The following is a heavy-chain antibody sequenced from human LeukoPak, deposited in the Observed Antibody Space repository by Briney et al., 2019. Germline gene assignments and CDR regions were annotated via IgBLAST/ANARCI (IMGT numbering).Heavy chain of an antibody. CDR3: ARSVDSFMAGDDY. J-gene: IGHJ4*02. CDR1: GFTFSSYG. Sequence: GGSLRLSCAASGFTFSSYGMHWVRQAPGKGLEWVAVIWYDGSNKYYADSVKGRFTISRDNSKNTLYLQMNSLRAEDTAVYYCARSVDSFMAGDDYWGQGTLVTVSS. D-gene: IGHD5-18*01. CDR2: IWYDGSNK. V-gene: IGHV3-33*01.